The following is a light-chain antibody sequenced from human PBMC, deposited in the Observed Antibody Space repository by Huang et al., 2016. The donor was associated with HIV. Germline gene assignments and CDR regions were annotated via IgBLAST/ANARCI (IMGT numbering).Light chain of an antibody. J-gene: IGKJ1*01. Sequence: AIQMTQSPSSLSASIGDRVSITCRASQGIRNDLGWYQQKPGKAPKLLIYADSSLQSGVPSRYSGSGSGTDFTLTISSLQPEDFATYYCLQDYNYPRTFGQGTKVEIK. CDR3: LQDYNYPRT. V-gene: IGKV1-6*01. CDR2: ADS. CDR1: QGIRND.